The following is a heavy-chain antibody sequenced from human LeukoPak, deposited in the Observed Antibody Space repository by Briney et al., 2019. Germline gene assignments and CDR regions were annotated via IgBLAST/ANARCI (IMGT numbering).Heavy chain of an antibody. J-gene: IGHJ4*02. CDR2: INHSGST. V-gene: IGHV4-34*01. CDR3: ARDQTGWYVSSY. D-gene: IGHD6-19*01. Sequence: KPSQTLSLTCAVYGGSFSGYYWSWIRQPPGKGLEWIGEINHSGSTNYNPSLKSRVTMSVDTSKNQFSLKLSSVTAADTAVYYCARDQTGWYVSSYWGQGTLVTVSS. CDR1: GGSFSGYY.